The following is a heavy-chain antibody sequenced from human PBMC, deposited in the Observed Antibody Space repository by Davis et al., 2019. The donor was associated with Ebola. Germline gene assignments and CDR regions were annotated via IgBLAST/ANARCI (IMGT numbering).Heavy chain of an antibody. CDR1: GYTFTSYA. Sequence: ASVKVSCKASGYTFTSYAMHWVRQAPGQRLEWMGWINAGNGHTKYSQRFQGRVTITRDTSASTVYMELSSLRSEDTAVYYCARDITLGAAAGTAYWGQGTLVTVSS. D-gene: IGHD6-13*01. V-gene: IGHV1-3*01. CDR3: ARDITLGAAAGTAY. J-gene: IGHJ4*02. CDR2: INAGNGHT.